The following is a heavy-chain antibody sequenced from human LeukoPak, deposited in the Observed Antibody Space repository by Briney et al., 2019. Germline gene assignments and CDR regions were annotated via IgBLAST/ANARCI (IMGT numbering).Heavy chain of an antibody. Sequence: GSVKVSCKASGYTFTNYGFSWVRQAPGQGLEWMGWISTYSGNTNYAQQLQGRVTMPSDTSTSTVYMELRSLRSDDTAVYYCARGYCRSTSCHEPPLYGMDVWGQGTTVTVS. CDR2: ISTYSGNT. CDR1: GYTFTNYG. CDR3: ARGYCRSTSCHEPPLYGMDV. V-gene: IGHV1-18*04. D-gene: IGHD2-2*01. J-gene: IGHJ6*02.